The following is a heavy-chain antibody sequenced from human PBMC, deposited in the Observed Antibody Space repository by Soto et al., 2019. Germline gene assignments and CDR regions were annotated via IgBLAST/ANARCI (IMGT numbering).Heavy chain of an antibody. Sequence: VGSLRLSCAASGFTFSSYEMNWVRQAPGKGLEWVSYISSSGSTIYYADSVKGRFTISRDNAKNSLYLQMNSLRAEDTAVYYCARRRVGATDYWGQGTLVTVSS. J-gene: IGHJ4*02. CDR2: ISSSGSTI. CDR3: ARRRVGATDY. CDR1: GFTFSSYE. V-gene: IGHV3-48*03. D-gene: IGHD1-26*01.